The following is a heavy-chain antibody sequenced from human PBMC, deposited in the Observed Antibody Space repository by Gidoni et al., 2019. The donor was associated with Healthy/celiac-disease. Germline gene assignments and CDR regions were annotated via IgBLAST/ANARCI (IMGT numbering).Heavy chain of an antibody. CDR1: GGSISSSY. J-gene: IGHJ6*02. Sequence: QVQLQESGPGRVKPSETLSLTCPVTGGSISSSYWSWIRQPAGKGLEWIGRIYTSGSTNYNPSLTSRVPMSVDTSKNQFSLKLSSVTAADTAVYYCAREFSKYCSGGSCYYYYGMDVWGQGTTVTVSS. D-gene: IGHD2-15*01. V-gene: IGHV4-4*07. CDR2: IYTSGST. CDR3: AREFSKYCSGGSCYYYYGMDV.